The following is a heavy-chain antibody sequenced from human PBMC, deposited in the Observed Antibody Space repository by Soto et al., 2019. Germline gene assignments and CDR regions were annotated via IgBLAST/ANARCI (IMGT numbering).Heavy chain of an antibody. V-gene: IGHV3-30*18. CDR1: GFTFSSYG. CDR3: ANSFVPAAIYYYYGMDV. Sequence: PGGSLRLSCAASGFTFSSYGMHWVRQAPGKGLEWVAVISYDGSNKYYADSVKGRFTISRDNSKNTLYLQMNRLRAEDTAVYYCANSFVPAAIYYYYGMDVWGQGTTVTVSS. J-gene: IGHJ6*02. D-gene: IGHD2-2*02. CDR2: ISYDGSNK.